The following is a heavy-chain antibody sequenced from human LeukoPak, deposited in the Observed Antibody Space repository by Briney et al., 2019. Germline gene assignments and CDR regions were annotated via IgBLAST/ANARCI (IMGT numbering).Heavy chain of an antibody. V-gene: IGHV5-51*01. D-gene: IGHD3-3*01. CDR1: ACSFTSYW. CDR3: ARHLGDPEWLLFLLPNWFDP. CDR2: IYPGDSDN. J-gene: IGHJ5*02. Sequence: GESLKIYCKGPACSFTSYWIGWVRQMPGEGLEWRGIIYPGDSDNRYSPSFQGQVTISADNSISTAYLQWSSLKASDTAMYYCARHLGDPEWLLFLLPNWFDPWGQGTLVTV.